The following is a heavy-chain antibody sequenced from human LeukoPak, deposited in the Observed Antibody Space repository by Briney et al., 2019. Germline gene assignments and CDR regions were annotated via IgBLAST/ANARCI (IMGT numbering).Heavy chain of an antibody. Sequence: GASLKISCKASGSTYISYWLGWVRQMPGKGLEWMGIIYPGDSDTRYSPSFQGQVTMSADKSINTAYLQWSSLKASDTAMYYCARRAPLSGESFDYWGQGTLVTVSS. V-gene: IGHV5-51*01. J-gene: IGHJ4*02. CDR2: IYPGDSDT. CDR3: ARRAPLSGESFDY. D-gene: IGHD4-17*01. CDR1: GSTYISYW.